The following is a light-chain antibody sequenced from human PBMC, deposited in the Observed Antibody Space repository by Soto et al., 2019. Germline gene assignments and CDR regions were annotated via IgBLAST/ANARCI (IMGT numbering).Light chain of an antibody. CDR3: SSYTRSSTRV. Sequence: QSVLTQPASVSGSPGQSITICCTGTSSDIGGYNYVSWYQQHPGKAPKLMIYDVSNRPSGVSNRFSGSKSGNTASLTISGLQGEDEADYYCSSYTRSSTRVFGGGTKLTVL. CDR2: DVS. V-gene: IGLV2-14*03. J-gene: IGLJ2*01. CDR1: SSDIGGYNY.